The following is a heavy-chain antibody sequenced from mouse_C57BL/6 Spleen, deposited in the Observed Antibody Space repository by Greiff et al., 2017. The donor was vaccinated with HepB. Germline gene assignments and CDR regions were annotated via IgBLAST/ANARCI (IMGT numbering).Heavy chain of an antibody. CDR3: AKGGTTVVAHWYFDV. CDR2: IWRGGST. J-gene: IGHJ1*03. CDR1: GFSLTSYG. Sequence: VKVVESGPGLVQPSQSLSITCTVSGFSLTSYGVHWVRQSPGKGLEWLGVIWRGGSTDYNAAFMSRLSITKDNSKSQVFFKMNSLQADDTAIYYCAKGGTTVVAHWYFDVWGTGTTVTVSS. D-gene: IGHD1-1*01. V-gene: IGHV2-5*01.